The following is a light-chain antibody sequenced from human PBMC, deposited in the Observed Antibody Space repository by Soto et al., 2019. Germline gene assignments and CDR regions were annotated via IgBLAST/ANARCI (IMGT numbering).Light chain of an antibody. V-gene: IGKV3-20*01. CDR3: QQYGSSEWT. CDR2: GAS. J-gene: IGKJ1*01. Sequence: EIVLTQSPGTLSLSPGERATLSCRASQSVSSSYLAWYQQKPGQAPRLLIYGASSRATGIPDRFSGSVSGIDFTLTISRLEPEDFAVYYCQQYGSSEWTFGQGTKVEIK. CDR1: QSVSSSY.